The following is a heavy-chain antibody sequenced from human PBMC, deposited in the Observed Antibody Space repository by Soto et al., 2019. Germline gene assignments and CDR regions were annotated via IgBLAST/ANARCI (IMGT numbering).Heavy chain of an antibody. Sequence: QVQLQQWGAGLLKPSETLSLTCAVFGGSFSDFHWSWIRQPPGKGLEWIEEIHHRGNTNYNPSLRSRVTMSVDTSQNQFSLKMTSVTAADTAVYYCARTHYSMDVWDKGTTVTVSS. CDR3: ARTHYSMDV. CDR1: GGSFSDFH. CDR2: IHHRGNT. V-gene: IGHV4-34*01. J-gene: IGHJ6*03.